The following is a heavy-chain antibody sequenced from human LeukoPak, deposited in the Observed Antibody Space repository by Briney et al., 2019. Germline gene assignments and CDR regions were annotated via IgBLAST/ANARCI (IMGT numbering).Heavy chain of an antibody. CDR3: ARQTAWTYYYDSSGYYYFDY. CDR1: GYSFTSYW. Sequence: GESLKISCKGSGYSFTSYWIGWVRQMPGKGLEWMGIIYPGDSDTRYSPSFQGQVTISADKSISTAYLRWSSLKASDTAMYYCARQTAWTYYYDSSGYYYFDYWGQGTLVTVSS. J-gene: IGHJ4*02. V-gene: IGHV5-51*01. D-gene: IGHD3-22*01. CDR2: IYPGDSDT.